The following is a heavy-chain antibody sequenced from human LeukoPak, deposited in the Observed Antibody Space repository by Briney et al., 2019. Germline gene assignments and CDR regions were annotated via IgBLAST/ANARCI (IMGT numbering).Heavy chain of an antibody. V-gene: IGHV3-21*01. D-gene: IGHD3-10*01. J-gene: IGHJ4*02. Sequence: PGGSLRLSCAASGFTFSSYSMNWVRQAPGKGVEGVSSISSSSSYIYYADSVKGRFTISRDNAKNSLYLQMNSLRAEDTAVYYCASDEGRGYYFDYWGQGTPVTVSS. CDR2: ISSSSSYI. CDR1: GFTFSSYS. CDR3: ASDEGRGYYFDY.